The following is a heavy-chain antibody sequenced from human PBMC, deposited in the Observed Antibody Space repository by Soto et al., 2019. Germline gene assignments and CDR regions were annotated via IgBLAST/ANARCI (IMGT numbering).Heavy chain of an antibody. CDR1: GGTFSSYA. CDR3: ARDPPSSGEGYAIASDY. CDR2: IIPIFGTA. D-gene: IGHD5-12*01. Sequence: GASVKVSCKASGGTFSSYAISWVRQAPGQGLEWMGGIIPIFGTANYAQKFQGRVTITADESTSTAYMELSSLRSEDTAVYYCARDPPSSGEGYAIASDYWGQGTLVTVSS. V-gene: IGHV1-69*13. J-gene: IGHJ4*01.